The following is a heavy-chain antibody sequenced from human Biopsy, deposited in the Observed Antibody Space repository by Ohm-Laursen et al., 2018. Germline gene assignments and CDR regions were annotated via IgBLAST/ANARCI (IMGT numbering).Heavy chain of an antibody. V-gene: IGHV4-4*07. CDR3: ARELVDMATLDYHFDR. D-gene: IGHD5-24*01. CDR1: SGLISNYY. Sequence: SETLSLTWTVSSGLISNYYWSWIRQPAGKGLEWIGRLYTSGDTNYKSSLRSRVTISVDPSKNQFSLRLTSVTAADTAVYFCARELVDMATLDYHFDRWGRGTLVTVSS. J-gene: IGHJ4*02. CDR2: LYTSGDT.